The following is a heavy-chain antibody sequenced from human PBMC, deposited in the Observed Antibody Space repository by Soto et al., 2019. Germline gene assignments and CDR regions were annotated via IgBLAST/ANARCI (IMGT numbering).Heavy chain of an antibody. D-gene: IGHD6-6*01. CDR2: IRSKANGGET. V-gene: IGHV3-49*03. CDR3: AREEASRIERWFDP. Sequence: GGSLRLSCTPSGFTLGDYGMSWFRQAPGKGLEWVGFIRSKANGGETQYAASVQGRFTISRDESKNIAYLEINSSVTAADTAMYYCAREEASRIERWFDPWGQGTLVTVSS. CDR1: GFTLGDYG. J-gene: IGHJ5*02.